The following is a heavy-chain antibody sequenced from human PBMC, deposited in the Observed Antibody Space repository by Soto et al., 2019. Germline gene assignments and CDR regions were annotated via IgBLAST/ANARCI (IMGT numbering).Heavy chain of an antibody. CDR1: GGSINSGGYY. D-gene: IGHD3-22*01. CDR3: ARLFYYDTSGSYYYFDY. CDR2: IYYNGNT. Sequence: PSETLSLTCTVSGGSINSGGYYWSWIRQHPGKGLEWIGSIYYNGNTYYNPSLKSRITISLDTSRNQFSLKLSSVTAADTAVYYCARLFYYDTSGSYYYFDYWGQGTLVTVSS. V-gene: IGHV4-31*03. J-gene: IGHJ4*02.